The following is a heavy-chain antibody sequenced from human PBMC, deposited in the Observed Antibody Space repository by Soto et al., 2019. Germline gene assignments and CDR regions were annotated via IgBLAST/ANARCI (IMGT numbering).Heavy chain of an antibody. J-gene: IGHJ6*02. D-gene: IGHD2-8*01. CDR3: ARGDSTDCSNGVCSFFYNHDMDV. V-gene: IGHV1-2*04. CDR2: INPKSGGT. Sequence: QVQLVQSGAEVKKPGASVKVSCKASGYSFTDYHIHWVRQAPGQGLEWLGRINPKSGGTSTAQKFQGWVTMTTDTSISTHSMELTRLTSDDTAIYYCARGDSTDCSNGVCSFFYNHDMDVWGQGTTVTVSS. CDR1: GYSFTDYH.